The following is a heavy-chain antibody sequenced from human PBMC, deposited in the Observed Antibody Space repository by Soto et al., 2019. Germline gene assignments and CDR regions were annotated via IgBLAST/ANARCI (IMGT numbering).Heavy chain of an antibody. Sequence: PGGSLGLSCASSGVPFGENAMSWFRQAPGKGLEWVSGISDSGTTTYYAYSVRGRFTISRDNSKNTLYLQMKSLRAEDSASYYYDSWGQGTLVTVSS. CDR1: GVPFGENA. V-gene: IGHV3-23*01. CDR2: ISDSGTTT. J-gene: IGHJ4*02. CDR3: DS.